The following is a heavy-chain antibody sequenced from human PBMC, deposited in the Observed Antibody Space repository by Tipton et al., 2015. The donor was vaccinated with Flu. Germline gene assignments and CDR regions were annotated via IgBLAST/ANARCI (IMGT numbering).Heavy chain of an antibody. Sequence: TLSLTCNVSGDSISTGGHYWNWIRQPAGKGLEWIGRIYTSGSTTYNPSLKSRVAISIDTSKNQFSLKLSSVTAADTAVHYCARDYCSGGICYPDYWGQGTLVAVSS. J-gene: IGHJ4*02. D-gene: IGHD2-15*01. V-gene: IGHV4-61*02. CDR2: IYTSGST. CDR3: ARDYCSGGICYPDY. CDR1: GDSISTGGHY.